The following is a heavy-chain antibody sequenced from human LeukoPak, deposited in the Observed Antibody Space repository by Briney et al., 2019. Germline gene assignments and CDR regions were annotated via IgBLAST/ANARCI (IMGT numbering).Heavy chain of an antibody. J-gene: IGHJ4*02. Sequence: GGSLRLSCEASGFTFSTYGMHWVRQAPGRGLEWVAVISNDGYTQYYADSVKGRFTISRDNSKNALFLQMNSLIAEDTAVYYCSKDWGEYYYGSGSYYNSDGYWGQGTLVTVSS. D-gene: IGHD3-10*01. CDR2: ISNDGYTQ. V-gene: IGHV3-30*18. CDR1: GFTFSTYG. CDR3: SKDWGEYYYGSGSYYNSDGY.